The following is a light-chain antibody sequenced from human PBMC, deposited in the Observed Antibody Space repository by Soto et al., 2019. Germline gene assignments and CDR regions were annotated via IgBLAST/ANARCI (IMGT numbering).Light chain of an antibody. CDR2: RNN. Sequence: QSALAQPPSATGTPGQRVTISCSGSSANTGNNYVYWYQHLPGTAPKVLMYRNNERPSGVPDRFSGSKSGTSASLAISGLRSEDEGDYYCAAWDDRLSGYVFGNGTKVTV. CDR1: SANTGNNY. CDR3: AAWDDRLSGYV. J-gene: IGLJ1*01. V-gene: IGLV1-47*01.